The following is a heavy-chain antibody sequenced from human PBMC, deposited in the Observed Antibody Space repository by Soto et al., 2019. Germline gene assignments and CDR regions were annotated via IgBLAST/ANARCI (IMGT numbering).Heavy chain of an antibody. D-gene: IGHD6-19*01. CDR1: DESFSSYY. J-gene: IGHJ4*02. V-gene: IGHV4-34*01. Sequence: QVQLQQWGAGLLKPSETLSLTCAVYDESFSSYYWSWIRQPPGKGLEWIGEIHYSGSTNYTPSLKSRVTISVEKSKNHSSLRLSSVIAADTAVYFCARGGHNSGWYLAHWGQGTLVTVSS. CDR3: ARGGHNSGWYLAH. CDR2: IHYSGST.